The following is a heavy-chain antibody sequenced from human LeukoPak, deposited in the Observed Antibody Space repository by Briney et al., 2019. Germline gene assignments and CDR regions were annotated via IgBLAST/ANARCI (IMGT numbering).Heavy chain of an antibody. V-gene: IGHV3-48*03. Sequence: GGSLRLSCAASGFTFSSYEKNWARHSSGKGLEWVSYISSSGSTIYYADSVKGRFTISRDNAKNSLYLQMNSLRAEDTAVYYCARDIEWEPFDYWGQGTLVTVSS. D-gene: IGHD1-26*01. CDR3: ARDIEWEPFDY. CDR1: GFTFSSYE. J-gene: IGHJ4*02. CDR2: ISSSGSTI.